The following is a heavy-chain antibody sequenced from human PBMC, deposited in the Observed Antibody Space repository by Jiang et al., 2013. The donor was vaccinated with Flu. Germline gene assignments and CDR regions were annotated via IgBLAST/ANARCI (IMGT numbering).Heavy chain of an antibody. CDR2: INSDGSGT. Sequence: GLVQPGGSLRVSCAASGLTFDAYWMHWVRQGPGKGLVWVSRINSDGSGTNYADSVKGRFTVSRDNAKNTLYLQMHGLTVEDTAVYYCATGGSYSSSPFDYWGQGSLVTVSS. CDR3: ATGGSYSSSPFDY. J-gene: IGHJ4*02. CDR1: GLTFDAYW. V-gene: IGHV3-74*01. D-gene: IGHD6-13*01.